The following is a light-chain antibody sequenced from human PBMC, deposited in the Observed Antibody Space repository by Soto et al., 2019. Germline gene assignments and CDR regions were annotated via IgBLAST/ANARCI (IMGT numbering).Light chain of an antibody. CDR3: AQYNSYSRT. CDR1: QRISSW. CDR2: DAS. V-gene: IGKV1-5*01. J-gene: IGKJ1*01. Sequence: DIKMTQSPSTLSASVGDRVTITFRANQRISSWLAWYQQKPGKAPKLLIYDASSLESGVPSRFSDSGSGTEFTLTKSSLQPDDCESYYYAQYNSYSRTCGQWTKVEIK.